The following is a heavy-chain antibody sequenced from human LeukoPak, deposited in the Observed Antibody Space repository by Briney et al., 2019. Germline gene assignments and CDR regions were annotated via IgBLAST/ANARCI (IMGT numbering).Heavy chain of an antibody. Sequence: QPGGSLRLSCAASGFTFSGYAMSWVRQAPGKGLEWVSGISGSGSSTYYADSVKGRFTISRDNSKNTLYLQMNTLRPEDTAVYCCTKGDYDILTALDYWGQGTLVTVSS. D-gene: IGHD3-9*01. CDR1: GFTFSGYA. V-gene: IGHV3-23*01. CDR3: TKGDYDILTALDY. J-gene: IGHJ4*02. CDR2: ISGSGSST.